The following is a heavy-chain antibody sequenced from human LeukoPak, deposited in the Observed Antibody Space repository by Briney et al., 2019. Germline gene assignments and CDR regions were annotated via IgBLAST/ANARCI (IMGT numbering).Heavy chain of an antibody. V-gene: IGHV4-34*01. CDR3: ARTYYYDSSGYYYEDY. D-gene: IGHD3-22*01. J-gene: IGHJ4*02. CDR2: INHSGST. CDR1: GGSFSGYY. Sequence: SETLSPTCAVYGGSFSGYYWSWIRQPPGKGLEWMGEINHSGSTNYNPSLKSRVTISVDTSKNQFSLKLSSVTAADTAVYYCARTYYYDSSGYYYEDYWGQGTLVTVSS.